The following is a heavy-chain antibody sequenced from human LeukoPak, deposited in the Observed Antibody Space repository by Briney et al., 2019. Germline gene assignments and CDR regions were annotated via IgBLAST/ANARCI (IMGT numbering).Heavy chain of an antibody. Sequence: GGSLRLSCAASGFIFSNYGMHWVRQAPAKGLEWVAFIRYDGSNQYYADSVKGRFTISRDNSKITLYLQMNSLSAEDTAVYYCAKDRAIFGVTVAYMDVWGKGTTVTVSS. J-gene: IGHJ6*03. D-gene: IGHD3-3*01. CDR1: GFIFSNYG. CDR3: AKDRAIFGVTVAYMDV. V-gene: IGHV3-30*02. CDR2: IRYDGSNQ.